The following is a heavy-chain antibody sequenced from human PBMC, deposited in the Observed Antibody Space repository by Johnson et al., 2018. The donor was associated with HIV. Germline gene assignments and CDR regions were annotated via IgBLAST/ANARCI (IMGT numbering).Heavy chain of an antibody. CDR3: AKDERAGQWLVLAFDI. CDR2: IRYDGSNK. CDR1: GFTFSSYG. J-gene: IGHJ3*02. V-gene: IGHV3-30*02. D-gene: IGHD6-19*01. Sequence: QVQLVESGGGVVQPWGSLRLSCAASGFTFSSYGMHWVRQAPGKGLEWVAFIRYDGSNKYYADSVKGRFTISRDNSKNTLYLQMNSLRAEDTAVYYCAKDERAGQWLVLAFDIWG.